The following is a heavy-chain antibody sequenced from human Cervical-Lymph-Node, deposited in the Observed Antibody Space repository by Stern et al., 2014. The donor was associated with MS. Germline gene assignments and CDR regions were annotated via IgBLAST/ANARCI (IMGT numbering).Heavy chain of an antibody. V-gene: IGHV1-69*06. D-gene: IGHD2-15*01. J-gene: IGHJ6*02. CDR1: GGTFSSYT. Sequence: QMQLLESGAEVKKPGSSVKVSCTAFGGTFSSYTMRWVRQAPGQGLEWVGRRTHIFGTANYAQKFQDRVTITADKFTSTAYMALNSLRSEDTAVYYCAREALLGGNYYALDVWGQGTTVTVSS. CDR2: RTHIFGTA. CDR3: AREALLGGNYYALDV.